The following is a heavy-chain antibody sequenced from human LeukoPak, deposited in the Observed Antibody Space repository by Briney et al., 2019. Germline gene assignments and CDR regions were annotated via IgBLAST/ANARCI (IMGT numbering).Heavy chain of an antibody. J-gene: IGHJ5*02. V-gene: IGHV3-30*18. D-gene: IGHD3-10*01. CDR2: ISYDGSNK. CDR3: AKDAYGSGSYYLNWFDP. CDR1: RVTFSSYC. Sequence: PGTSLGLSCADSRVTFSSYCIHWVRQAPGKGLERAAVISYDGSNKYYADSVKGRFTITRDNSKNTLYLQMNSLRAEETAVYYCAKDAYGSGSYYLNWFDPWGQGTLVTVSS.